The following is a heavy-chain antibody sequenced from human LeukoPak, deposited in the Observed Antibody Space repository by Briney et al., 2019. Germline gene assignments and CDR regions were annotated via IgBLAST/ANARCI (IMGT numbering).Heavy chain of an antibody. Sequence: SVKVSCKASGGTFSSYAISWVRQAPGQGLEWMGRINPILGIANYAQKFQGRVTITADKSTSTAYMELSSLRSEDTAVYYCESPVDDRVRGVTPIYGMDVWGQGTTVTVSS. D-gene: IGHD3-10*01. CDR3: ESPVDDRVRGVTPIYGMDV. CDR1: GGTFSSYA. CDR2: INPILGIA. J-gene: IGHJ6*02. V-gene: IGHV1-69*04.